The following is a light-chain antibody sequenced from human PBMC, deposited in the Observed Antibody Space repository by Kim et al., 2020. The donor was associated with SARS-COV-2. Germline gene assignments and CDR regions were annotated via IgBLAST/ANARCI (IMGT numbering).Light chain of an antibody. J-gene: IGLJ2*01. CDR2: DVN. CDR3: SSYAASSTLA. V-gene: IGLV2-14*03. CDR1: SSVIGVYNF. Sequence: GQSITISCTGTSSVIGVYNFVSWYQQHPGKAPKLMIHDVNKRPSGVSNRFSGSKSGNTASLTVSGLQAEDEADYYCSSYAASSTLAFGGGTQLTVL.